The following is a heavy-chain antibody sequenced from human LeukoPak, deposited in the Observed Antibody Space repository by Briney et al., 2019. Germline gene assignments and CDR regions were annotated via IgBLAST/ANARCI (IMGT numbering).Heavy chain of an antibody. CDR1: GFTFSIYW. V-gene: IGHV3-7*01. CDR2: IKEDGSEK. J-gene: IGHJ6*03. CDR3: ARVGLGPYYMDV. Sequence: GGSLRLSCAASGFTFSIYWMSWVRQAPGKGLEWVANIKEDGSEKYYVDSVKGRFTISRDNAKNSLYLQMNSLRAEDTAVYYCARVGLGPYYMDVWGKGTTVTVSS. D-gene: IGHD3-16*01.